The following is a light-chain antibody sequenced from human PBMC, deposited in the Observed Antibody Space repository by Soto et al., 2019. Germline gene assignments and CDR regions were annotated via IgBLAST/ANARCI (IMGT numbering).Light chain of an antibody. CDR1: SSDVGGYNY. J-gene: IGLJ2*01. CDR3: SSYTSSTTLKV. CDR2: DVS. V-gene: IGLV2-14*03. Sequence: QSALTQPASVSGSPGQSITISCTGTSSDVGGYNYVSWYQQHPGKAPKLMIYDVSNRPSGVSNRFSGSKSGNTASLTISGLQAEDEADYYCSSYTSSTTLKVFGGGTKHTVL.